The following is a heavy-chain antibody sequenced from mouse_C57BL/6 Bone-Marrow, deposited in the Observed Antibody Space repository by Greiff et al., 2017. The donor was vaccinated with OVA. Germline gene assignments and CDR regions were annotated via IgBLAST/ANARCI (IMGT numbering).Heavy chain of an antibody. J-gene: IGHJ2*01. V-gene: IGHV1-76*01. CDR3: AREELGSLFDY. D-gene: IGHD4-1*01. CDR2: IYPGSGNT. CDR1: GYTFTDYY. Sequence: QVHVKQSGAELVRPGASVKLSCKASGYTFTDYYINWVKQRPGQGLEWIARIYPGSGNTYYNEKFKGKATLTAEKSSSTAYMQLSSLTSEDSAVYFCAREELGSLFDYWGQGTTLTVSS.